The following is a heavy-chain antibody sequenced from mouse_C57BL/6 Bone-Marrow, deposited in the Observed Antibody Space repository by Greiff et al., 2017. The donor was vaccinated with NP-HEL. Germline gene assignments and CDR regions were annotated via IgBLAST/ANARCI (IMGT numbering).Heavy chain of an antibody. J-gene: IGHJ4*01. CDR2: IWSDGST. Sequence: QVQLKESGPGLVAPSQSLSITCTVSGFSLTSYGVHWVRQPPGKGLEWLVVIWSDGSTTYNSALKSRLSISKDNSKSQVFLKMNSLQTDDTAMYYCARHNYGSSYLFAMDYWGQGTSVTVSS. D-gene: IGHD1-1*01. V-gene: IGHV2-6-1*01. CDR3: ARHNYGSSYLFAMDY. CDR1: GFSLTSYG.